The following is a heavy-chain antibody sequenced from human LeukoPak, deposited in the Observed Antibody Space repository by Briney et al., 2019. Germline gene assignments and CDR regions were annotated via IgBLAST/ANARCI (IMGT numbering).Heavy chain of an antibody. CDR1: GFTFSNYW. J-gene: IGHJ4*02. CDR3: ARGGAAAARKRGIDY. Sequence: GGSLRLSCEGSGFTFSNYWMSWVRQAPGKGLEWVANIQQHGSETYYGDSVKGRFTISRDNAKNSLYLQMNSLRVEDTAVYYCARGGAAAARKRGIDYWGQGTLVTVSS. CDR2: IQQHGSET. V-gene: IGHV3-7*01. D-gene: IGHD6-13*01.